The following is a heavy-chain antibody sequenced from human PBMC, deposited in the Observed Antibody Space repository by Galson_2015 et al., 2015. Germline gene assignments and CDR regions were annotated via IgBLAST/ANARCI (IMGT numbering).Heavy chain of an antibody. CDR1: GFSLSGGGVT. CDR3: ATGGDTVAGVRGTGGFDF. D-gene: IGHD6-19*01. J-gene: IGHJ4*02. CDR2: IYWDDDK. V-gene: IGHV2-5*02. Sequence: ALVKPTQTLTLTCTFSGFSLSGGGVTVGWIRQPPGQALEWLALIYWDDDKRYTPSLKSRLTVNKGTSKNQVVLTLANVDPVDTATYFCATGGDTVAGVRGTGGFDFWGQGILVTVSS.